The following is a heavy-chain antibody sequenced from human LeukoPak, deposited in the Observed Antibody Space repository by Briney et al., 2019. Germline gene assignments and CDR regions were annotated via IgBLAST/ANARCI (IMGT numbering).Heavy chain of an antibody. D-gene: IGHD6-19*01. Sequence: TAGGSLRLSCAASGFTFSSYSIHWIRQPPGKGLEWIGSIYYSGSTYYNPSLKSRVTISVDTSKNQFSLKLSSVTAADTAVYYCARHVSGWDMDVWGKGTTVTISS. V-gene: IGHV4-39*01. CDR1: GFTFSSYS. J-gene: IGHJ6*03. CDR2: IYYSGST. CDR3: ARHVSGWDMDV.